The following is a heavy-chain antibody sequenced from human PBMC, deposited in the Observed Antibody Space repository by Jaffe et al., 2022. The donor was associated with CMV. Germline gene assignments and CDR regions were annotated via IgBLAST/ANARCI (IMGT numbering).Heavy chain of an antibody. CDR3: ARRTGYYEVYYYYGMDV. J-gene: IGHJ6*02. D-gene: IGHD3-9*01. CDR1: GFTVSSNY. CDR2: IYSGGST. V-gene: IGHV3-53*01. Sequence: EVQLVESGGGLIQPGGSLRLSCAASGFTVSSNYMSWVRQAPGKGLEWVSVIYSGGSTYYADSVKGRFTISRDNSKNTLYLQMNSLRAEDTAVYYCARRTGYYEVYYYYGMDVWGQGTTVTVSS.